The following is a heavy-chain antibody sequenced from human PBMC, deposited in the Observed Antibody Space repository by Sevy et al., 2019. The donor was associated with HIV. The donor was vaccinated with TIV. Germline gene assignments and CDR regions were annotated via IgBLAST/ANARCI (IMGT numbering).Heavy chain of an antibody. CDR3: ARRIYYDSSAYYWWFDP. CDR1: GGTFSSYG. J-gene: IGHJ5*02. D-gene: IGHD3-22*01. Sequence: ASVKVSCKASGGTFSSYGISWVRQAPGQGLEWMGGIIPILGTVNYAQKFQGRVTITADESTKTAYMELSSLRSEDTAVYYCARRIYYDSSAYYWWFDPWGQGTLVTVSS. V-gene: IGHV1-69*13. CDR2: IIPILGTV.